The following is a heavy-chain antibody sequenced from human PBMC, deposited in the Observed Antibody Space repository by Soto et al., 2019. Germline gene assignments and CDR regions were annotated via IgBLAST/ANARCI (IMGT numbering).Heavy chain of an antibody. CDR2: ISAYNGNT. Sequence: ASVKVSCKASGYTFTSYGISWVRQAPGQGLEWMGWISAYNGNTNYAQKLQGRVTMTTDTSTSTAYMELRSLRSDDTAVYYCARDVYNWNDVWTSFDYWGQGTLVTVSS. D-gene: IGHD1-1*01. V-gene: IGHV1-18*01. CDR3: ARDVYNWNDVWTSFDY. CDR1: GYTFTSYG. J-gene: IGHJ4*02.